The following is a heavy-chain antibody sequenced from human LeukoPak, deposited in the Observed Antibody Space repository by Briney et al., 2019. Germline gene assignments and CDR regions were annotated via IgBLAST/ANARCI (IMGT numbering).Heavy chain of an antibody. J-gene: IGHJ4*02. V-gene: IGHV3-66*01. CDR1: GFTVSSSY. CDR3: ARDLEAANTYYFDY. D-gene: IGHD6-13*01. Sequence: GGSLRLSCAASGFTVSSSYMSWVRQAPGKGLEWVSIISSAGTTYYADSVKGRFTISGDNSKNTVYLQVNSLRDEDTAVYYCARDLEAANTYYFDYWGQGTMVTVSS. CDR2: ISSAGTT.